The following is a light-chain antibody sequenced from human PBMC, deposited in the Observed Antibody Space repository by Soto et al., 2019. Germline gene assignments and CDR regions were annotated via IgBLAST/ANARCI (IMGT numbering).Light chain of an antibody. CDR1: QSVSSSY. CDR2: GAS. Sequence: EIVLTQSPGTLSLSPGERATLSCRASQSVSSSYLAWYQQKPGQAPRLLIYGASSRATGIPDRFSGSGSGTEFTLNISRLEPEDFAVYYCQQYGSSPLYTFGQGTQLEIK. V-gene: IGKV3-20*01. CDR3: QQYGSSPLYT. J-gene: IGKJ2*01.